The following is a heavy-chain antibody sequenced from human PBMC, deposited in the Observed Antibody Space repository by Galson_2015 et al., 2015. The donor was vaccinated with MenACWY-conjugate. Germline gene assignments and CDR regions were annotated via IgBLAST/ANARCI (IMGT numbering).Heavy chain of an antibody. Sequence: PALVKPTQTLTLTCTFSGFSLSTSGMRVSWIRQPPGKALEWLARIDWDDDKFYSTSLKTRLTISKDTSKNQVVLTMTNMDPVDTATYYCARHTIYYYMDVWGKGTTVTVSS. CDR3: ARHTIYYYMDV. V-gene: IGHV2-70*04. J-gene: IGHJ6*03. D-gene: IGHD3-3*01. CDR2: IDWDDDK. CDR1: GFSLSTSGMR.